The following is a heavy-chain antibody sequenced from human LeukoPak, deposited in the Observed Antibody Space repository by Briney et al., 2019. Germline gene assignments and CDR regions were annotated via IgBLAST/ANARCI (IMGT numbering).Heavy chain of an antibody. V-gene: IGHV3-11*04. J-gene: IGHJ3*02. CDR2: ISSSGSTI. CDR3: ARVARLGDAFDI. Sequence: GGSLRLSCAASGFTFSDYYMSWIRQAPGKGLEWVSYISSSGSTIYYVDSVKGRFTISRDNAKNSLYLQMNSLRAEDTAVYYCARVARLGDAFDIWGQGTMVTVSS. CDR1: GFTFSDYY. D-gene: IGHD2-21*01.